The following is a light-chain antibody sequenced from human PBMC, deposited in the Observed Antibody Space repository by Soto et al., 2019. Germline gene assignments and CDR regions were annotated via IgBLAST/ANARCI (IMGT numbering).Light chain of an antibody. CDR1: QALVYSDGNTY. J-gene: IGKJ1*01. CDR3: MQGGHWPWT. CDR2: KVS. Sequence: DVVMTQSPLSLPVTLGQPASISCRSSQALVYSDGNTYLNWFQQRPGQSPRRLIFKVSNRDSGVPDRFSGSGSGTDFTLKISRVEAEDVGVYYCMQGGHWPWTFVQGTKVEIK. V-gene: IGKV2-30*01.